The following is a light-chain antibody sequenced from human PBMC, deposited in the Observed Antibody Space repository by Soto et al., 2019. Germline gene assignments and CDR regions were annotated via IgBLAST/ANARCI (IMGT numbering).Light chain of an antibody. CDR3: AAWDDSLSGYV. J-gene: IGLJ1*01. CDR2: SNN. V-gene: IGLV1-47*02. CDR1: SSNIGSNY. Sequence: QSVLTQLPSASGTPGQRVTISCSGSSSNIGSNYVYWYQQLPGTTHKRPIYSNNQRHSGVPARFSGSKSGTSASLAISGLRSEDEADYYCAAWDDSLSGYVFGTGTKVTVL.